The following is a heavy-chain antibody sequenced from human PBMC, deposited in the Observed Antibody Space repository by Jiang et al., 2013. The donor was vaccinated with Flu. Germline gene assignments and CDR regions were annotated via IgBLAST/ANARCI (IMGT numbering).Heavy chain of an antibody. D-gene: IGHD1-1*01. J-gene: IGHJ4*02. V-gene: IGHV7-4-1*02. Sequence: QSGSELKKPGASVKISCKASGSTFTTYAMNWVRQAPGQGLEWMGWINTNTGSPRYAQGFTGRFVFSLDTSVTSAYLEISSLKAEDTAIYYCARKGLGNYYSEYWGQGTLLTVSS. CDR3: ARKGLGNYYSEY. CDR2: INTNTGSP. CDR1: GSTFTTYA.